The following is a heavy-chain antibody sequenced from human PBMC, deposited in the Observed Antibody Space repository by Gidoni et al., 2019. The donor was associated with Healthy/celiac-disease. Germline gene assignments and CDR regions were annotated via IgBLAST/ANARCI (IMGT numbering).Heavy chain of an antibody. D-gene: IGHD3-10*01. J-gene: IGHJ2*01. Sequence: QVQLVQSGAEVKKPGSSVKVSCTASGGTFSSYAISWVRQAPGQGLECMGGIIPIFGTAKYAQKFQGRVTMTADKSTSTAYMELSSLRSEDTAVYYCARDRPSYYGSGSYPYWYFDLWGRGTLVTVSS. V-gene: IGHV1-69*06. CDR2: IIPIFGTA. CDR3: ARDRPSYYGSGSYPYWYFDL. CDR1: GGTFSSYA.